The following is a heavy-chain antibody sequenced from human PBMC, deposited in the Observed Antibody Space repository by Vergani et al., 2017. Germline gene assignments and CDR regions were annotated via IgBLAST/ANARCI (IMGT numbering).Heavy chain of an antibody. V-gene: IGHV3-9*02. CDR3: AKDLGTSSGGGWFDP. CDR2: ISWNSNSI. J-gene: IGHJ5*02. CDR1: GFTSAGYA. D-gene: IGHD6-6*01. Sequence: EVQLEESGGGLVLPGRSLRLSCVASGFTSAGYAMHWVRQAPGKGLEWVSGISWNSNSIGYADSVKGRFTISRDNAKNSLYFQVNSLRAEDTALYYCAKDLGTSSGGGWFDPWGQGTLVTVSS.